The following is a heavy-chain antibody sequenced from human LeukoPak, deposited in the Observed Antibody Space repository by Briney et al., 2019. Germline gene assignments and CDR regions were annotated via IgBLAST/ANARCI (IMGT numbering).Heavy chain of an antibody. CDR1: GFTFNNYA. J-gene: IGHJ3*02. Sequence: GGSLRLSCAASGFTFNNYAMSWVRQAPGKGLEWVSAISGSGGSTYYADSVKGRFTISRDNSKSTLYLQMNSLRAEDTAVYYCAKGGGQWLVHNAFDIWGQGTMVTVSS. V-gene: IGHV3-23*01. D-gene: IGHD6-19*01. CDR3: AKGGGQWLVHNAFDI. CDR2: ISGSGGST.